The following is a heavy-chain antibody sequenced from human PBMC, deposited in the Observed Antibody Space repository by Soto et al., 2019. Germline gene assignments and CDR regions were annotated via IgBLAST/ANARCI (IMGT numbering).Heavy chain of an antibody. J-gene: IGHJ6*02. V-gene: IGHV4-4*02. D-gene: IGHD2-2*01. CDR1: GGSISSSNG. Sequence: PSETLSLTCAVSGGSISSSNGWSWVRQPPGKGLEWIGEIYHSGSTNYNPSLKSRVTISVDKSKNQFSLKLSSVTAADTAVYYCARFRGCSSTSCYRSDYYYGMDVWGQGTTVTVSS. CDR3: ARFRGCSSTSCYRSDYYYGMDV. CDR2: IYHSGST.